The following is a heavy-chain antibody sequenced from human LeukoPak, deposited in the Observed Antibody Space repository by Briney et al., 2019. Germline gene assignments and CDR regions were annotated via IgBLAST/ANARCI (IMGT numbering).Heavy chain of an antibody. D-gene: IGHD2/OR15-2a*01. CDR3: ARDYLPYHFDY. J-gene: IGHJ4*02. V-gene: IGHV4-4*07. Sequence: SETLALTCTVSGGSFNNYYWSWIRQPAGEALEWIGRIHTSGSTHYNPSLKSRVTMSVDTSKNQFSLKLSSLTAADTAVYYCARDYLPYHFDYWGQGTLVTVSS. CDR2: IHTSGST. CDR1: GGSFNNYY.